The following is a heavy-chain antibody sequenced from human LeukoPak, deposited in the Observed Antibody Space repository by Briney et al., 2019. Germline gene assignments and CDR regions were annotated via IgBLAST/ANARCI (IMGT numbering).Heavy chain of an antibody. Sequence: GGSLRLSCAASGFTFSIYAMSWVRQAPGKGLDWVSTIIGSGGNTYYAGSVKGRFTISRDNSKNTLYLQMNSLRVEDTAIYYCARDQAAGSYFDYWGQGTLVTVSS. V-gene: IGHV3-23*01. CDR3: ARDQAAGSYFDY. J-gene: IGHJ4*02. CDR1: GFTFSIYA. CDR2: IIGSGGNT. D-gene: IGHD6-13*01.